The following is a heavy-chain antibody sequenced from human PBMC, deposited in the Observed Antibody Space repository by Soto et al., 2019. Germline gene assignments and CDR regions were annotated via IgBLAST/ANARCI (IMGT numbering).Heavy chain of an antibody. D-gene: IGHD5-12*01. CDR2: IDWDADK. CDR3: ARRMSNSGYDCFDY. Sequence: SGPTLVNPTQTLTLTCTFSGFSLSTSGMCVSWLRQPPGKALEWLARIDWDADKCYSTSRKTRLTISQHTSQHQVVLTITNMDPVDTATYSRARRMSNSGYDCFDYWGQGTLVTVSS. V-gene: IGHV2-70*11. J-gene: IGHJ4*02. CDR1: GFSLSTSGMC.